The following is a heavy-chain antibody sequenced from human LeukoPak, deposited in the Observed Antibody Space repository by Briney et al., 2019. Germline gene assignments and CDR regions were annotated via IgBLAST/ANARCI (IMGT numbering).Heavy chain of an antibody. Sequence: SETLSLTCAVYGGSFSGYYWSWIRQPPGKGLEWIGEINHSGGTNYNPSLKSRVTISVDTSENQFSLKLSSVTAADTAVYYCATRIAVAGNRLRYYYGMDVWGKGTTVTVSS. D-gene: IGHD6-19*01. CDR3: ATRIAVAGNRLRYYYGMDV. J-gene: IGHJ6*04. CDR1: GGSFSGYY. V-gene: IGHV4-34*01. CDR2: INHSGGT.